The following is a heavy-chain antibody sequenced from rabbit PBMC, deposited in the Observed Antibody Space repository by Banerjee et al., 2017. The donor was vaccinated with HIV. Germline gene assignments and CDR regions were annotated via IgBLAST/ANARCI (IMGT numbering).Heavy chain of an antibody. CDR2: IYVGSSSNP. CDR1: GFDLSFYSY. D-gene: IGHD4-2*01. CDR3: ARWPWDDGGAFKL. V-gene: IGHV1S40*01. Sequence: ESGGGLVKPGASLTLTCKASGFDLSFYSYMSWVRQAPGKGLEWIACIYVGSSSNPWYASWAKGRFTITKTSSTTVTLQMTSLTAADTATYFCARWPWDDGGAFKLWGPGTLVTVS. J-gene: IGHJ4*01.